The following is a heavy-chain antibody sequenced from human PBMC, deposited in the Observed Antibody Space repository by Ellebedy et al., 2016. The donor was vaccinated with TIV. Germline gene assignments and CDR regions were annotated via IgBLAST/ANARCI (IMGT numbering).Heavy chain of an antibody. Sequence: SETLSLXXTVSGDSITSGNYYCSWVRQHPGKGLEWIGSIFYSGTTYFNPSLKSRVTVSADTSMHHFSLILNSVTAADTAVYYCVRAGGSAGGYWGQGTLVTVSS. D-gene: IGHD2-15*01. J-gene: IGHJ4*02. V-gene: IGHV4-31*03. CDR2: IFYSGTT. CDR1: GDSITSGNYY. CDR3: VRAGGSAGGY.